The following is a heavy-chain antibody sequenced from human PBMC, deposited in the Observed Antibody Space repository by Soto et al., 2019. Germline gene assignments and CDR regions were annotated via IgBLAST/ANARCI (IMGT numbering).Heavy chain of an antibody. CDR1: GYIFSNYY. V-gene: IGHV1-46*01. CDR3: ARDVGDIGSHWFDP. Sequence: ASVKVSCKASGYIFSNYYIHWVRQAPGQGLEWMGIINPSGSSTRYAQKFQGRVTMTRDTSSSTVYMELSSLRFEDTAVYYCARDVGDIGSHWFDPWGQGSLVTVSS. D-gene: IGHD2-15*01. CDR2: INPSGSST. J-gene: IGHJ5*02.